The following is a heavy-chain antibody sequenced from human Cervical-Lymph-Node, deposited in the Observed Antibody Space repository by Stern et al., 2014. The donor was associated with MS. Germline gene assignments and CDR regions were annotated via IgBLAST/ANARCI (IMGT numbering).Heavy chain of an antibody. D-gene: IGHD6-6*01. CDR2: IWYDGSKK. J-gene: IGHJ6*02. V-gene: IGHV3-33*01. Sequence: VQLVESGGGVVQPGRSLRLSCAASGFSFSMYGMHWVRQAPGKGLEWVAVIWYDGSKKYYADSVKGRFTISRDDSKNTLYLQMNSLRVEDTAVYYCARDGGRASSSSTDYYYYGMDVWGQGTTVTVSS. CDR3: ARDGGRASSSSTDYYYYGMDV. CDR1: GFSFSMYG.